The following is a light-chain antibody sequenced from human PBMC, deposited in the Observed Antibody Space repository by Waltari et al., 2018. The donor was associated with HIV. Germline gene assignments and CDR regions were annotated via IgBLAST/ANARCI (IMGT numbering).Light chain of an antibody. V-gene: IGLV2-23*02. Sequence: HSALTQPASVSGSPGQSITISCTGTSNDVGGFDLVSWYQHHPGKAPKLIIFEVNKRPSGVSNRFSGSKSCNTASLTISGLQTEDETDYYCCSYARSRSLLFGGGTKLTVL. CDR3: CSYARSRSLL. CDR1: SNDVGGFDL. CDR2: EVN. J-gene: IGLJ2*01.